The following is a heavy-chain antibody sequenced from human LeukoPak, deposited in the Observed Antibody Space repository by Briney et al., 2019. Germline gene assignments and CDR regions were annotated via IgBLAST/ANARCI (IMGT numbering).Heavy chain of an antibody. Sequence: GGSLRLSCAASAFSFSNYNMNWVRQAPGKGLEWVSHISSSGRNIQYADSVKGRFITSRDNARNSLYLQMNNLRVEDTAVYYCARGGLLRFFEYWGQGTLVTVSS. J-gene: IGHJ4*02. D-gene: IGHD3-3*01. CDR1: AFSFSNYN. CDR3: ARGGLLRFFEY. V-gene: IGHV3-48*04. CDR2: ISSSGRNI.